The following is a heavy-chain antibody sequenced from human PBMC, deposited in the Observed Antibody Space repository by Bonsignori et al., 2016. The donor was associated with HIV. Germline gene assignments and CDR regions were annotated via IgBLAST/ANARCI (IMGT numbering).Heavy chain of an antibody. CDR2: IYYSGST. D-gene: IGHD3-10*01. CDR3: ARVILVRGVLN. CDR1: GGSISSSSYY. J-gene: IGHJ1*01. Sequence: GSLRLSCTVSGGSISSSSYYWGWIRQPPGKGLEWIGSIYYSGSTYYNPSLKSRVTISVDTSKNQFSLKLSSVTAADTAVYYCARVILVRGVLNWGQGTLVTVSS. V-gene: IGHV4-39*07.